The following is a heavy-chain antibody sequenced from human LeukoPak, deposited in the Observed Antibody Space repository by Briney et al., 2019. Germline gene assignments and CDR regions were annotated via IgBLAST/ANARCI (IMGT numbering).Heavy chain of an antibody. CDR1: GYTFTGYY. CDR2: INPNSGGT. D-gene: IGHD6-19*01. CDR3: ARELAAGMMVFGY. Sequence: ASVKVSCKASGYTFTGYYMHWVRQAPGQGLEWMGWINPNSGGTNYAQKFQGRVTMTRDTSISTAYMELSRLRSDDTAVYYCARELAAGMMVFGYWGQGTLVTVSS. V-gene: IGHV1-2*02. J-gene: IGHJ4*02.